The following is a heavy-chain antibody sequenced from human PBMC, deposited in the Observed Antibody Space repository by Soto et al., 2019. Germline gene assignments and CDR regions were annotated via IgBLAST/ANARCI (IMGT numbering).Heavy chain of an antibody. D-gene: IGHD3-10*01. J-gene: IGHJ4*02. CDR1: GFSFEIYW. Sequence: GGSLRLSCAASGFSFEIYWMGWVRQAPGRGLEWVANINPDGSGEYYLDSVKGRFTISRDNAKNSVYLQMNSLVGDDTAVYYCARENWFFDYWGQGTPVTVSS. V-gene: IGHV3-7*01. CDR3: ARENWFFDY. CDR2: INPDGSGE.